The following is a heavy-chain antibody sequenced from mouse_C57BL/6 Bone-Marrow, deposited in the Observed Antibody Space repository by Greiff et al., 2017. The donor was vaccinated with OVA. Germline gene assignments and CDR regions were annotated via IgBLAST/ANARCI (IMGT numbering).Heavy chain of an antibody. Sequence: QVQLKQSGAELVRPGASVKLSCKASGYTFTDYYINWVKQRPGQGLEWIARIYPGSGNTYYNEKFKGKATLTAEKSSSTAYMQLSSLTSEDSAVYFCALATHYYAMDYWGQGTSVTVSS. CDR1: GYTFTDYY. D-gene: IGHD1-1*01. CDR2: IYPGSGNT. V-gene: IGHV1-76*01. J-gene: IGHJ4*01. CDR3: ALATHYYAMDY.